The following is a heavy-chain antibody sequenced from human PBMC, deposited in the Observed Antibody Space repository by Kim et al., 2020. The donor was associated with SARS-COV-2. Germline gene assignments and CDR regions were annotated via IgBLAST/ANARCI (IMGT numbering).Heavy chain of an antibody. J-gene: IGHJ3*01. Sequence: SQTLSLTCAISGDSVSSNNAAWHWIRQSPSRGLEWLGRTYYRSKWYNDFAVSVKTRITINPDTSKNQFSLQLSSVTPEDTAVYYCARETGVTAALDAFDFWGQGTVVTVSS. CDR2: TYYRSKWYN. V-gene: IGHV6-1*01. D-gene: IGHD6-13*01. CDR1: GDSVSSNNAA. CDR3: ARETGVTAALDAFDF.